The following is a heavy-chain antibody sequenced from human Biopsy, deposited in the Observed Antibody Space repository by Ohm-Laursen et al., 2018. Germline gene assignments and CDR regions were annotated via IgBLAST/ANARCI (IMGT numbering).Heavy chain of an antibody. CDR3: AADINVWNVNY. D-gene: IGHD1-1*01. J-gene: IGHJ4*02. V-gene: IGHV1-24*01. CDR2: FAPENGKT. Sequence: GASVKVSCKVSGYTLTALSMHWVRQAPGRGLEWMGGFAPENGKTIYAQKFQGRITMTEDTSTETAYMELSSLRSEDTAVYYCAADINVWNVNYWGQGTQVTVSS. CDR1: GYTLTALS.